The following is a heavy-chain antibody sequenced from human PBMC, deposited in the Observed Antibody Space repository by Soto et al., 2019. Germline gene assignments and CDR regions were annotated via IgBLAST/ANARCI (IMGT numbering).Heavy chain of an antibody. J-gene: IGHJ6*02. D-gene: IGHD6-19*01. CDR2: ISGSGGST. CDR1: GFTFSSYA. Sequence: GGSLRLSCAASGFTFSSYAMSWVRQAPGKGLEWVSAISGSGGSTYYADSVKGRFTISRDNSKNTLYLQMNSLRAEDTAVYYCAKDRGVAVAGLYYFYYGMDVWGQGTTVPVSS. CDR3: AKDRGVAVAGLYYFYYGMDV. V-gene: IGHV3-23*01.